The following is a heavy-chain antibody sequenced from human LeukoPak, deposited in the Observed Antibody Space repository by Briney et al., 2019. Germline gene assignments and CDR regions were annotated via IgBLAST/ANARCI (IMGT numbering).Heavy chain of an antibody. CDR2: IRYDGSNK. CDR1: GFTFSSYG. Sequence: GGSLRLSCAASGFTFSSYGMHWVCQAPGKGLEWVAFIRYDGSNKYYADSVKGRFTISRDNSKNTLYLQMNSLRAEDTAVYYCANCEHEEWELLSFDYWGQGTLVTVSS. D-gene: IGHD1-26*01. J-gene: IGHJ4*02. V-gene: IGHV3-30*02. CDR3: ANCEHEEWELLSFDY.